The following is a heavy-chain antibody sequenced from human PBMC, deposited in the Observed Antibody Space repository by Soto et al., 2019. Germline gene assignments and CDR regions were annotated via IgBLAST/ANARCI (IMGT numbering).Heavy chain of an antibody. J-gene: IGHJ6*01. CDR3: ASEGGGYSYGYGPPRLMDV. V-gene: IGHV3-30-3*01. CDR2: ISYDGSNK. D-gene: IGHD5-18*01. CDR1: GFTFSSYA. Sequence: QVQLVESGGGVVQPGRSLRLSCAASGFTFSSYAMHWVRQAPGKGLEWVAVISYDGSNKYYADSVKGRFTISRDNSKNTLYMKMNGVRAEDTAVCYCASEGGGYSYGYGPPRLMDVW.